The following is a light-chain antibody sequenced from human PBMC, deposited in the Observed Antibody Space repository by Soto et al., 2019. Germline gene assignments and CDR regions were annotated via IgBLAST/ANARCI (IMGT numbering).Light chain of an antibody. CDR1: QSLLHRTGTTF. J-gene: IGKJ1*01. CDR3: MQGLQLPVT. V-gene: IGKV2D-29*01. CDR2: EVS. Sequence: DIVMTQTPLSLSVTPGQPASISCKSSQSLLHRTGTTFLYWYLQKPGQPPQLLIHEVSKRFSGVSDRFSGSGSGTDFTLKISRVEAEDVGEYYCMQGLQLPVTFGQGTKVEIK.